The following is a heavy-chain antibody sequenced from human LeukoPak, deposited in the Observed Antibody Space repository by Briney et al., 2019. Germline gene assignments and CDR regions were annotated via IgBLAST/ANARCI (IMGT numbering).Heavy chain of an antibody. CDR1: GYTFTNYA. CDR2: INVGSGNT. D-gene: IGHD3-16*01. J-gene: IGHJ4*02. V-gene: IGHV1-3*01. CDR3: ATLKKYYLEF. Sequence: ASVKVSCKASGYTFTNYALHWVRQAPGQRFEWLGWINVGSGNTKYSQKFQGRVTITRDTSASTVYIELNNLRPEDTAVYYCATLKKYYLEFWGQGSLVTVSS.